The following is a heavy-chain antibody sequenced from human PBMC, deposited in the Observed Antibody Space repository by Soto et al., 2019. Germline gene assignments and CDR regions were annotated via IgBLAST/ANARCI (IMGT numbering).Heavy chain of an antibody. CDR1: GYTFTGYY. V-gene: IGHV1-2*04. D-gene: IGHD6-6*01. CDR2: INPNSGGT. CDR3: ARDLWALSARPGAFDI. J-gene: IGHJ3*02. Sequence: GASVKVSCKASGYTFTGYYMHWVRQAPGQGLEWMGWINPNSGGTNYAQKFQGWVTMTRDTSISTAYMELSRLRSDDTAVYYCARDLWALSARPGAFDIWGQGTMVTVS.